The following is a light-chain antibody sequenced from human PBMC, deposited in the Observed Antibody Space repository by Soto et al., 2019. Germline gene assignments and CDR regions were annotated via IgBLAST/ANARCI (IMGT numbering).Light chain of an antibody. CDR1: SRDVGAYNY. V-gene: IGLV2-14*01. J-gene: IGLJ2*01. Sequence: QSALTQPASVSGSPGQSITISCTGTSRDVGAYNYVSWYQQHPGRAPKLIIYDVNNRPSGVSNRFSGSKSGNTASLTISGLQAEDEADYYCSSYISSTTLDVLFGGGTKLTVL. CDR2: DVN. CDR3: SSYISSTTLDVL.